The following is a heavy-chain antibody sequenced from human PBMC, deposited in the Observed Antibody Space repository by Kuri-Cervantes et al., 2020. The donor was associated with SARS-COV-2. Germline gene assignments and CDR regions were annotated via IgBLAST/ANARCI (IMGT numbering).Heavy chain of an antibody. Sequence: GGSLRLSCAASGFSFSNYAMHWVRQAPGKGLEWVAIISYDGGYENYADSVQGRFTISRDNDKHTLYLQVNSVKTEDTAVYYCARDPYVGSGYYLLDFWGQGTLVTVSS. J-gene: IGHJ4*02. D-gene: IGHD3-22*01. CDR1: GFSFSNYA. CDR3: ARDPYVGSGYYLLDF. V-gene: IGHV3-30*03. CDR2: ISYDGGYE.